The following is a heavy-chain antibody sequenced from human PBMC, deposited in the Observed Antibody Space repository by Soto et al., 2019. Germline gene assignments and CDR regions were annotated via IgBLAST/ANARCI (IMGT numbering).Heavy chain of an antibody. V-gene: IGHV3-30*18. CDR3: AKAIHYYDSSGYYYNWFDP. J-gene: IGHJ5*02. Sequence: GGSLRLSCAASGFTFSSYGMHWVRQAPGKGLEWVAVISYDGSNKYYADSVKGRFTISRDNSKNTLYLQMNSLRAEDTAVYYCAKAIHYYDSSGYYYNWFDPWGQGTPVTVSS. CDR1: GFTFSSYG. CDR2: ISYDGSNK. D-gene: IGHD3-22*01.